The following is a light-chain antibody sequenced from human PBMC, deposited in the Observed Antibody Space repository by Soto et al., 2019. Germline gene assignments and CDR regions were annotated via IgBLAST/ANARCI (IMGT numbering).Light chain of an antibody. Sequence: QSVLTQPPSASGTPGQRVTISCSGSSSNIGSNYVYWYHQLPGTAPKLVIYRNNQRPSGVPDRISGSKSGNTASLTISGLQAEDEADYFCCSYAQANSWVFGGGTKLTVL. J-gene: IGLJ3*02. CDR3: CSYAQANSWV. CDR2: RNN. V-gene: IGLV1-47*01. CDR1: SSNIGSNY.